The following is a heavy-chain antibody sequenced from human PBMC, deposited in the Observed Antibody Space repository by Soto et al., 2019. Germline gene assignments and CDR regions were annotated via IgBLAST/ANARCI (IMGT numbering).Heavy chain of an antibody. CDR2: IYWDDDK. CDR1: GFSLSTSGVG. J-gene: IGHJ3*02. D-gene: IGHD2-21*02. V-gene: IGHV2-5*02. CDR3: ARTVFPVEYCCGDCYFGDFDI. Sequence: QITLKASGPTLVKPTQTLTLTCTFSGFSLSTSGVGWGWIRQPQGQALVCLAPIYWDDDKRSSPSLKSRLTINNDTTKHQVVLTMTNMGPVDTATYYCARTVFPVEYCCGDCYFGDFDILVEGTIVTVSS.